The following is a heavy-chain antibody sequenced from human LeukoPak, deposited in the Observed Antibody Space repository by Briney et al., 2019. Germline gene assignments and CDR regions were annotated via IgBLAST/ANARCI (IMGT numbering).Heavy chain of an antibody. CDR2: ISYDGSNK. CDR3: ARAVSSYYYDSSGYCDY. CDR1: GFTFSSYG. V-gene: IGHV3-30*03. J-gene: IGHJ4*02. D-gene: IGHD3-22*01. Sequence: GRSLRLSCAASGFTFSSYGMHWVRQAPGKGLEWVAVISYDGSNKYYADSVKGRFTISRDNSKNTLYLQMGSLRAEDMAVYYCARAVSSYYYDSSGYCDYWGQGTLVTVSS.